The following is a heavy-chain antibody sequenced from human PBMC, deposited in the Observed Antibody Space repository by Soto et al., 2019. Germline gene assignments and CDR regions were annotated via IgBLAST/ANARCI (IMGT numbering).Heavy chain of an antibody. CDR1: GDSVRSNSYY. CDR2: IYYSGST. Sequence: SETLSLTCTVSGDSVRSNSYYWSWIRQPPGKGLEWIGYIYYSGSTNYNPSLKSRVTMSVDTSKNQFSLKLTSVTAADTALYYCAREDYYDTGYYVVWGQGTQVTVSS. V-gene: IGHV4-61*01. D-gene: IGHD3-9*01. J-gene: IGHJ4*02. CDR3: AREDYYDTGYYVV.